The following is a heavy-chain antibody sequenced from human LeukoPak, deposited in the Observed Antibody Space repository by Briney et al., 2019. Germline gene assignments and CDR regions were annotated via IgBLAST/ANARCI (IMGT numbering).Heavy chain of an antibody. CDR1: GFTFSSYC. D-gene: IGHD3-10*01. CDR2: INQSGSEK. V-gene: IGHV3-7*05. J-gene: IGHJ4*02. Sequence: GGSLRLSCAASGFTFSSYCMSWVRQAPGKGLEWVAYINQSGSEKYYVDSVKGRFTISRDNAKNSLYLQMNSLRAEDTAVYYCARDRVTMVRGVNYYFDYWGQGTLVTVSS. CDR3: ARDRVTMVRGVNYYFDY.